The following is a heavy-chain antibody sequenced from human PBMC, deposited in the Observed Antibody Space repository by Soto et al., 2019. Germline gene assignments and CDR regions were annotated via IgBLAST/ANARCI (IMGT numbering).Heavy chain of an antibody. CDR2: INSDGSST. J-gene: IGHJ3*02. Sequence: GGSLRLSCAASGFTFSSYWMHWVRQAPGKGLVWVSRINSDGSSTSYADSVKGRFTISRDNAKNTLYLQMNSLRAEDTAVYYCARRRRYTVTYNDAFDIWGQGTVVTVSS. D-gene: IGHD4-17*01. CDR3: ARRRRYTVTYNDAFDI. V-gene: IGHV3-74*01. CDR1: GFTFSSYW.